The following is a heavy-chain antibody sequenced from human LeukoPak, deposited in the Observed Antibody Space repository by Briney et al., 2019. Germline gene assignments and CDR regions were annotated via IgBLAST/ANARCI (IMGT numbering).Heavy chain of an antibody. J-gene: IGHJ4*02. CDR2: IIPIFGTA. D-gene: IGHD3-10*01. CDR1: GGTFSSYA. V-gene: IGHV1-69*05. Sequence: SVKASCKASGGTFSSYAISWVRQAPGQGLEWMGGIIPIFGTANYAQKFQGRVTITTDESTSTAYMELSSLRSEDTAVYYCARGGRKTARESNFDYWGQGTLVTVSS. CDR3: ARGGRKTARESNFDY.